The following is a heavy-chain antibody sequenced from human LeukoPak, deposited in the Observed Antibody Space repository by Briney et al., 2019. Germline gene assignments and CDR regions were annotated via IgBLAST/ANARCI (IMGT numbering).Heavy chain of an antibody. D-gene: IGHD3/OR15-3a*01. CDR3: ARGTGYPYYFDY. Sequence: PGGSLRLSCAASGXTFSSYEMNWVRLAPGKGLEWVSYLSSSDSTTYYADSVKGRFTISRDNAKNSLYLQLNSPRAEDTAVYYCARGTGYPYYFDYWGQGTLVTVSS. V-gene: IGHV3-48*03. CDR2: LSSSDSTT. J-gene: IGHJ4*02. CDR1: GXTFSSYE.